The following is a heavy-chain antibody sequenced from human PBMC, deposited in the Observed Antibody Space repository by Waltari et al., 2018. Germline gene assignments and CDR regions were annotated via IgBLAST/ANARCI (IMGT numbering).Heavy chain of an antibody. V-gene: IGHV4-34*01. D-gene: IGHD2-8*01. Sequence: QVQLQQWGAGLLKPSETLSLTCAVYGGSFSGYYWSWIRQPPGKGLEWIGEINHSGSTTYNPSLKSRVTISVDTSKNQFSLKLSSVTAADTAVYYCARALGVLMVYAPYYFDYWGQGTLVTVSS. J-gene: IGHJ4*02. CDR1: GGSFSGYY. CDR3: ARALGVLMVYAPYYFDY. CDR2: INHSGST.